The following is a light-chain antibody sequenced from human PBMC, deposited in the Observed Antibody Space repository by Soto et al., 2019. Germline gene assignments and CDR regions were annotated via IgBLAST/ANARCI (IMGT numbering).Light chain of an antibody. V-gene: IGKV3-20*01. CDR1: QSVSSSY. CDR3: EQYGSSPRYT. J-gene: IGKJ2*01. Sequence: EIVLTQSPGTLSLSPGERATLSCRASQSVSSSYLAWYQQKPVQAPRLLIYGASSRATGIPDRFSGSGSGTAFSITISRLEPDDFAVYYCEQYGSSPRYTFGQGNKLVIK. CDR2: GAS.